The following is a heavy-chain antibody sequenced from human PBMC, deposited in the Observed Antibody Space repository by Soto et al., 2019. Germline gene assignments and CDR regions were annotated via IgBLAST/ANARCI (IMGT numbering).Heavy chain of an antibody. Sequence: PSETLSLGCTVSGGSVSNDNVYWSWIRQPPGKGLEWIGYVHSSGITNYNPSLKRRVTISVDTSRNQFSLRLSSVTAADTAVYYCARGLTMGQLPSHFDHWGQGTLVTVSS. CDR3: ARGLTMGQLPSHFDH. V-gene: IGHV4-61*01. CDR1: GGSVSNDNVY. J-gene: IGHJ5*02. CDR2: VHSSGIT. D-gene: IGHD3-16*01.